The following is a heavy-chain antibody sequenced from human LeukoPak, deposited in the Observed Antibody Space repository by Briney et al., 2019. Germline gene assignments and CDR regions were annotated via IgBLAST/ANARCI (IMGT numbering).Heavy chain of an antibody. V-gene: IGHV1-46*01. CDR1: GYTFTTSY. D-gene: IGHD1-26*01. CDR2: INPNVGGT. CDR3: ARVHSGSYIDFDY. Sequence: ASAKVSCKASGYTFTTSYIHWVRQAPGQGLEWMGVINPNVGGTDYAQRFQGRVTMTRDMSTSTVYMELSGLRSEDTAVYYCARVHSGSYIDFDYWGQGTLVTVSS. J-gene: IGHJ4*02.